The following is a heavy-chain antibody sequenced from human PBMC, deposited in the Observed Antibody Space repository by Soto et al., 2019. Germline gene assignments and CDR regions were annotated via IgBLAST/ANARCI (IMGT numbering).Heavy chain of an antibody. CDR2: IYWDGDE. D-gene: IGHD2-15*01. J-gene: IGHJ6*02. Sequence: QITLKESGPTLVKPTQTLTLTCTFSGFSVSTSGVGVAWIRQPPGKALEWLALIYWDGDERYSPFLQSRVTITKDTSKNQVVLTMTNMDPVDTATYYCAHKGGRGAAMDVWGQGTTDTVSS. CDR3: AHKGGRGAAMDV. V-gene: IGHV2-5*02. CDR1: GFSVSTSGVG.